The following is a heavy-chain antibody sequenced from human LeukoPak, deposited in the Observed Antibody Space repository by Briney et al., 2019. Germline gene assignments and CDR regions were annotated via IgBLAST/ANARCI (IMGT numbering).Heavy chain of an antibody. CDR3: AREEAAGLAFHI. CDR1: GGSISSGDYY. CDR2: IYYSGST. Sequence: PSETLSLTCTVSGGSISSGDYYWSWIRQPPGKGLEWVGYIYYSGSTYYNPSLKSRVTISVDTSKNQFSLKLSSVTAADTAVYYCAREEAAGLAFHIWGQGTMVTVSS. V-gene: IGHV4-30-4*08. J-gene: IGHJ3*02. D-gene: IGHD6-25*01.